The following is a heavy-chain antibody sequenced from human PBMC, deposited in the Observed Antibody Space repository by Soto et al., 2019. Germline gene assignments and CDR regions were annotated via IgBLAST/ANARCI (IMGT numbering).Heavy chain of an antibody. V-gene: IGHV3-23*01. J-gene: IGHJ4*02. D-gene: IGHD2-21*02. CDR2: ISGGGGST. Sequence: EVQLLESGGGLVQPGGSLRLSCAASGFTFSAYAMNWVRQAPGKGLEWVSSISGGGGSTYYADSVKGRFTISRDNSENTLYLQMNSLRAEDTAVYYCAKDDCGSDCYSGPDFWGQGTLVTVSS. CDR3: AKDDCGSDCYSGPDF. CDR1: GFTFSAYA.